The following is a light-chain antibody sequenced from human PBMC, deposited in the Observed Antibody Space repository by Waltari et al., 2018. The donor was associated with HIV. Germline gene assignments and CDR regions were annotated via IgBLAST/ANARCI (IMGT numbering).Light chain of an antibody. J-gene: IGKJ3*01. CDR1: NDISSF. CDR3: QQYDNVPVT. V-gene: IGKV1-33*01. Sequence: DIQMTQSPAFLSASIGDRVTITCQASNDISSFLNWYQQKPGKAPKRLIYDACDLETGVPSSVSGSGSGTDCTFTISSLQPVDIATYYCQQYDNVPVTFGPGTKVEIK. CDR2: DAC.